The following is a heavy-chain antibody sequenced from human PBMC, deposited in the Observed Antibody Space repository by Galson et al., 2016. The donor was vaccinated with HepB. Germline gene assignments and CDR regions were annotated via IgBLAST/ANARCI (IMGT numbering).Heavy chain of an antibody. CDR3: ARDAMGRGSGSYSAFDY. J-gene: IGHJ4*02. CDR2: ITSAGDKQ. Sequence: ITSAGDKQYYTDSVRGRFTISRDNSNNMVYLQMNSLRPEDTSVYYCARDAMGRGSGSYSAFDYWGQGTLVAVSS. D-gene: IGHD1-26*01. V-gene: IGHV3-30*10.